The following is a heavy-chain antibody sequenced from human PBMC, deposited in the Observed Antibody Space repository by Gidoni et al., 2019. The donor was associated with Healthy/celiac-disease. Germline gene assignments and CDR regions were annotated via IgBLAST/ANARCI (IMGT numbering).Heavy chain of an antibody. V-gene: IGHV3-53*01. Sequence: EVQLLESGGGLIQPGGSLRLSCAASGFTVSSNYMSWVRQAPGKGLEWVSAIYSGGSTYYADSVRGRFTISRDNSKNTLSLQMNSLRADDTAVYYCAREGKVGATSYWGQGTLVTVSS. D-gene: IGHD1-26*01. CDR1: GFTVSSNY. J-gene: IGHJ4*02. CDR3: AREGKVGATSY. CDR2: IYSGGST.